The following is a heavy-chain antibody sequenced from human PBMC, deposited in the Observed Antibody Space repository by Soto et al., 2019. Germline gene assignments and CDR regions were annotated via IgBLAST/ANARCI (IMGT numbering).Heavy chain of an antibody. Sequence: PGGSLRLSCAASGFTFDDYAMHWVRQAPGKGLEWVSGISWNSGSIGYADSVKGRFTISRDNAKNSLYLQMNSLRAEDTALYYCAKEFRSLLWFGELLGVSFDYWGQGTLVTVS. CDR1: GFTFDDYA. J-gene: IGHJ4*02. CDR2: ISWNSGSI. D-gene: IGHD3-10*01. V-gene: IGHV3-9*01. CDR3: AKEFRSLLWFGELLGVSFDY.